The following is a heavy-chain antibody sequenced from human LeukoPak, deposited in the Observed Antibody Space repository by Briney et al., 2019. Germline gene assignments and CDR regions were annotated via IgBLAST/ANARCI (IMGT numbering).Heavy chain of an antibody. CDR3: ARQGNGDLYYFDY. CDR2: IYYSGST. D-gene: IGHD4-17*01. J-gene: IGHJ4*02. V-gene: IGHV4-59*08. CDR1: GGSISYYY. Sequence: SETLSLTCTVSGGSISYYYWSWIRQPPGKGLEWIGYIYYSGSTKYNPSLKSQITISVDTSKSQFSLKLSSVTAADTAMYYCARQGNGDLYYFDYWGQGTLVTVSS.